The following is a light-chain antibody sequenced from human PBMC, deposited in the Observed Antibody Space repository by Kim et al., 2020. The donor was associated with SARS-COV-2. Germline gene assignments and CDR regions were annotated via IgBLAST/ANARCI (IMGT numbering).Light chain of an antibody. V-gene: IGKV1-27*01. Sequence: ASVGERENITCRESQGISIDLAGYQQKPGKAPKILIYDASTLKAGVPSRFTGSGSGTDFTLTISSLQPEDVGSYYCQKYDRAPHTFGQGTKLEI. J-gene: IGKJ2*01. CDR3: QKYDRAPHT. CDR2: DAS. CDR1: QGISID.